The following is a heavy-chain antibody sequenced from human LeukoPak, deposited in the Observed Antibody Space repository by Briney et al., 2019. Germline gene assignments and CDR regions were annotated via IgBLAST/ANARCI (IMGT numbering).Heavy chain of an antibody. CDR1: GFTFSSYG. CDR3: AKDALLLSTNDAFDI. Sequence: GGTLRLSCAASGFTFSSYGMNWVRQAPGKGLEWVSGISGDAGRTYYADSVKGRFTISRDNSKNTLYLQMNSLRAEDTAIYYCAKDALLLSTNDAFDIWGQGTMVIVSS. D-gene: IGHD2/OR15-2a*01. J-gene: IGHJ3*02. CDR2: ISGDAGRT. V-gene: IGHV3-23*01.